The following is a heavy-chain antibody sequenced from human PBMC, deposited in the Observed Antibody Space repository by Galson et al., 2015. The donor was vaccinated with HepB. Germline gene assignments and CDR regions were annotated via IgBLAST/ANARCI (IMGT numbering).Heavy chain of an antibody. Sequence: VKVSCKASGGTFSSYAISWVRQAPGQGLEWMGGIIPIFGIANYAQKFQGRVTITADESTSTAYMELSSLRSEDTAVYYCARVAGAGDYSSSWYRLDYWGQGTLVTVSS. D-gene: IGHD6-13*01. V-gene: IGHV1-69*13. CDR1: GGTFSSYA. J-gene: IGHJ4*02. CDR2: IIPIFGIA. CDR3: ARVAGAGDYSSSWYRLDY.